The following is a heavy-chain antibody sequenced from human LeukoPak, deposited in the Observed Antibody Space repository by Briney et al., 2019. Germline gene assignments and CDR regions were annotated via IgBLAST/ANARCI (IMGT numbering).Heavy chain of an antibody. CDR3: ARGIIGYYFDY. J-gene: IGHJ4*02. V-gene: IGHV1-2*02. CDR1: GYSFTGYY. D-gene: IGHD2-15*01. CDR2: INPYSGGT. Sequence: GASVKVSCKASGYSFTGYYMHWVRQAPGRGLEWMGWINPYSGGTNYSQKFQGRVTMTRDTSISTAYMELSRLRSDDTAVYYCARGIIGYYFDYWGQGTLVTVSS.